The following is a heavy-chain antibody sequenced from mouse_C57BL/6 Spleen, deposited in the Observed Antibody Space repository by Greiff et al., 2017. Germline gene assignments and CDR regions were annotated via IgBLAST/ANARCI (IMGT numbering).Heavy chain of an antibody. CDR1: GFSFTSYS. J-gene: IGHJ2*01. CDR3: ARGDGYYDY. CDR2: ICTGGGT. V-gene: IGHV2-9-1*01. D-gene: IGHD2-3*01. Sequence: VQGVESGPGLVAPSPTLSITCTVSGFSFTSYSISWVRQPPGKGLEWLGVICTGGGTNYNSALKSSRSISKDNSKSQVFLKMNSLQTDDTATYYCARGDGYYDYWGQGTTLTVSS.